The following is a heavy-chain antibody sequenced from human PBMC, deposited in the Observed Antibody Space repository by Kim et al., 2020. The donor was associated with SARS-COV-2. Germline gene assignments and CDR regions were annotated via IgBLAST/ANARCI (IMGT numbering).Heavy chain of an antibody. CDR2: IIXIFGTA. CDR3: TMGWPVTTPDY. V-gene: IGHV1-69*13. Sequence: SVKVSCKASGGTFSSYAISWVRQAPGQGLEWMGGIIXIFGTANYAQKFQGRVTITADDSTSTAYMELSSLRSEDTAVYYCTMGWPVTTPDYWGQGTLVTVSS. D-gene: IGHD4-17*01. CDR1: GGTFSSYA. J-gene: IGHJ4*02.